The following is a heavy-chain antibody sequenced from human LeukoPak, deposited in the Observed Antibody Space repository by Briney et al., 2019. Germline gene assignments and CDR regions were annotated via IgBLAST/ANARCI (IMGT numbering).Heavy chain of an antibody. Sequence: RPGGSLRLSCAASGFTFDDYAMSWVRQAPGKGLEWVSGINWNGGSTGYADSVKGRFIISRDNAKNSLYLQMNSLRAEDTALYYCARAQYYDFWSGYQSGREFDYWGQGTLVTVSS. CDR1: GFTFDDYA. V-gene: IGHV3-20*04. CDR2: INWNGGST. J-gene: IGHJ4*02. D-gene: IGHD3-3*01. CDR3: ARAQYYDFWSGYQSGREFDY.